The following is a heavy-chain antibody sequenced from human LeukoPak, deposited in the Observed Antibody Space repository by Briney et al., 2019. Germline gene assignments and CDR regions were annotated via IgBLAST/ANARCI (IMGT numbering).Heavy chain of an antibody. V-gene: IGHV3-21*01. CDR1: GFTFSSYS. J-gene: IGHJ4*02. D-gene: IGHD6-6*01. CDR3: ARFRLRSSSSGYFDC. CDR2: ISTSSSYI. Sequence: PGGSLRLSCAASGFTFSSYSMNWVRQAPGKGLEWVSSISTSSSYIYYADSVKGRFTISRDNAKNSLYLQMNSLRAEDTAVYYCARFRLRSSSSGYFDCWGQGTLVTVSS.